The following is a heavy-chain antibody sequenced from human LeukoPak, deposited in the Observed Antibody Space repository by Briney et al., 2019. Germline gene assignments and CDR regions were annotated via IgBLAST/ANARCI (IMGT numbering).Heavy chain of an antibody. J-gene: IGHJ4*02. D-gene: IGHD6-19*01. CDR3: ARDLVSGGIAVAGPFYY. CDR2: IYHSGST. V-gene: IGHV4-38-2*02. CDR1: GYSISNGYY. Sequence: SETLSLTCAVSGYSISNGYYWGWIRQPPGKGLEWIGIIYHSGSTYYNPSLKSRVTISVDTSKNQFSLKLSSVTAADTAVYYCARDLVSGGIAVAGPFYYWGQGTLVTVSS.